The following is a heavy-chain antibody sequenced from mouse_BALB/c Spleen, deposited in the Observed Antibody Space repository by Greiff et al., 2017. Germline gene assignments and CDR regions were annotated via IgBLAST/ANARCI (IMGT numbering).Heavy chain of an antibody. J-gene: IGHJ3*01. V-gene: IGHV1-87*01. CDR2: IYPGDGDT. Sequence: VQLQQSGAELARPGASVKLSCKASGYTFTSYWMQWVKQRPGQGLEWIGAIYPGDGDTRYTQKFKGKATLTADKSSSTAYMQLSSLASEDSAVYYCARRGSAWFAYWGQGTLVTVSA. CDR3: ARRGSAWFAY. CDR1: GYTFTSYW.